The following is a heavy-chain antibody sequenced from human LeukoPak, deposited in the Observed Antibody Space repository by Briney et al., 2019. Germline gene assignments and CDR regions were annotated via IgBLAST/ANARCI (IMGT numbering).Heavy chain of an antibody. V-gene: IGHV1-18*01. D-gene: IGHD2/OR15-2a*01. CDR1: NYTFSNYG. CDR3: ARDSSAFYGSEYFQH. CDR2: IGAYSGNS. J-gene: IGHJ1*01. Sequence: ASVKVSCKTSNYTFSNYGITWVRQAPGQGLEWMGWIGAYSGNSEFAQKFQGRVTMTTDASSGTAYMELTNLTPDDTAVYSCARDSSAFYGSEYFQHWGQGTLVTVSS.